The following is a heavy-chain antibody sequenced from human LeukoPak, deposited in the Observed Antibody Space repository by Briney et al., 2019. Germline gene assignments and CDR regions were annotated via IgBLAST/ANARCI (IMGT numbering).Heavy chain of an antibody. CDR3: ATTDYDILTGYSPH. Sequence: GGSLRLSCAGSGFTVSNNYMTWVRQAPGKGLEWVSFINSGGNTYYADSVKGQFTISRDKLKNTLYLQMNSLRAEDTAVYYCATTDYDILTGYSPHWGQGTLVTVSS. D-gene: IGHD3-9*01. CDR2: INSGGNT. V-gene: IGHV3-53*01. CDR1: GFTVSNNY. J-gene: IGHJ4*02.